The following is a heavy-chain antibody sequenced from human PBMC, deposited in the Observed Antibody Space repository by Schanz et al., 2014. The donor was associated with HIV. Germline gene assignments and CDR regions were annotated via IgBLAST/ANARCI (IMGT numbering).Heavy chain of an antibody. CDR2: IGHEGNDI. CDR3: ARDLNVGRHFDH. CDR1: GFTFSRYW. D-gene: IGHD1-26*01. J-gene: IGHJ4*02. V-gene: IGHV3-33*08. Sequence: VQLVESGGGLVQPGGSLRLSCAASGFTFSRYWMTWVRQAPGKGPEWVAVIGHEGNDIHYVDSVAGRFSISRDNSKNTLYLQLGSLRTEDTAVYYCARDLNVGRHFDHWGQGTLVTVSS.